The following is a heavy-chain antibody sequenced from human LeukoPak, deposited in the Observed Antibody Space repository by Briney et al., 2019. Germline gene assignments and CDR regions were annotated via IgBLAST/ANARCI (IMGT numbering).Heavy chain of an antibody. CDR2: ISADSNTI. CDR3: ARDASGWGFTDY. D-gene: IGHD6-19*01. Sequence: SGGSLRLSCAASGFTFSIYSMNWVRQAPGEGLEWLSYISADSNTIYYADSVKGRFTISRDNAKTSLYLQMSTLRDEDTAVYYCARDASGWGFTDYWGQGTLVTVSS. J-gene: IGHJ4*02. V-gene: IGHV3-48*02. CDR1: GFTFSIYS.